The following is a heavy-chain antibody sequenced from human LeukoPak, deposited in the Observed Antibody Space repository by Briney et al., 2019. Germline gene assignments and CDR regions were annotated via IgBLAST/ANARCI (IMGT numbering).Heavy chain of an antibody. V-gene: IGHV4-59*08. J-gene: IGHJ4*02. D-gene: IGHD2-2*01. CDR2: IYYSGST. Sequence: KTSETLSLTCTVSGGSISSYYWSWIRQPPGKGLEWIGYIYYSGSTNYNPSLKSRVTISVDTSKNQFSLKLSSVTAAGTAVYYCARLPNCSSTSCYRGAFDYWGQGTLVTVSS. CDR1: GGSISSYY. CDR3: ARLPNCSSTSCYRGAFDY.